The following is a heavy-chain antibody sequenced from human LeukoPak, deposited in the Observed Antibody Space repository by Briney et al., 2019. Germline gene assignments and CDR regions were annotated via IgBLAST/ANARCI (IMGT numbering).Heavy chain of an antibody. CDR1: GFTFSSYA. D-gene: IGHD5-12*01. CDR2: ISSNGGST. V-gene: IGHV3-64*01. Sequence: QSGGSLRLSCAASGFTFSSYAMHWVRQAPGKGLEYVSAISSNGGSTYYANSVKGRFTISRDNSKNTLYLRMGSLRAEDMAVYYCARWATRAFDYWGQGTLVTVSS. J-gene: IGHJ4*02. CDR3: ARWATRAFDY.